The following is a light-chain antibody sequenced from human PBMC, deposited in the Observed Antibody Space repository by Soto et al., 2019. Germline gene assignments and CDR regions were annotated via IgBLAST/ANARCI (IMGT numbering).Light chain of an antibody. CDR2: EVT. CDR3: SSKRDSSTLFV. CDR1: SSDVGAYNY. J-gene: IGLJ1*01. V-gene: IGLV2-14*01. Sequence: QSGLTQPASVSGSPGRSITISCTGTSSDVGAYNYVSWYQHHPGKVPKLLIYEVTNRPSGVSDRFSGSKSGNTASLTISGLQAEDEADYYCSSKRDSSTLFVFGTGTKVTVL.